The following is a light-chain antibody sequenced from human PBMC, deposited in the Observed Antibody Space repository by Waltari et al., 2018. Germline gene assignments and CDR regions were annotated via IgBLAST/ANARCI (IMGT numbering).Light chain of an antibody. CDR1: QYIGTY. CDR3: QQSYNTPRT. V-gene: IGKV1-39*01. J-gene: IGKJ1*01. CDR2: ASS. Sequence: FQMSQYPSSLSASVGARVPITCRASQYIGTYLNWYQQRPGKAPNLLFYASSTLRSGVPSRFSGSGSGTDFTLTISSLQPEDCATYCCQQSYNTPRTFGQGTKV.